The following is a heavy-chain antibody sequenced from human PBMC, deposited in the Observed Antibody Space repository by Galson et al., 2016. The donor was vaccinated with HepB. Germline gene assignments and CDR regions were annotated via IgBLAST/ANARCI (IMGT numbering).Heavy chain of an antibody. CDR2: IGGSDTGT. D-gene: IGHD6-13*01. CDR1: GITFSNYA. CDR3: AKDIQRDSSSWYGGIYGMDV. V-gene: IGHV3-43*02. J-gene: IGHJ6*02. Sequence: SLRLSCAASGITFSNYAMHWVRQAPGEGLEWVSGIGGSDTGTYYADSVRGRFTISRDNSKNSLYLQMNSLRAEDTALYYCAKDIQRDSSSWYGGIYGMDVWGQGTTVTVSS.